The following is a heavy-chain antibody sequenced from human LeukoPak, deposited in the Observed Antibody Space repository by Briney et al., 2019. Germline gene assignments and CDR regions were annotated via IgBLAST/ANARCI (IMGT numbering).Heavy chain of an antibody. CDR1: GYTFTGYY. J-gene: IGHJ6*02. CDR3: ASGWQQLGQGYYYYYYGMDV. CDR2: INPNSGGT. Sequence: GASVKVSCKASGYTFTGYYMHWVRQAPGQGLEWMGWINPNSGGTNYAQKFQGRVTMTRDTSISTAYMELSRLRSDDTAVYYCASGWQQLGQGYYYYYYGMDVWGQGTTVTVSS. D-gene: IGHD6-13*01. V-gene: IGHV1-2*02.